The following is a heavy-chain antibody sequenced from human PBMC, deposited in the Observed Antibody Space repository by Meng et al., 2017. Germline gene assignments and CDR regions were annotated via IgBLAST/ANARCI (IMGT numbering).Heavy chain of an antibody. J-gene: IGHJ5*02. D-gene: IGHD3-10*01. CDR1: GGSFSGYY. CDR2: INHSGST. V-gene: IGHV4-34*01. Sequence: GSLRLSCAVYGGSFSGYYWSWIRQPPGKGLEWIGEINHSGSTNYNPSLKSRVTISVDTSKNQFSLKLSSVTAADTAVYYCARGRMVRGVIKSSWFDPWGQGTLVTSPQ. CDR3: ARGRMVRGVIKSSWFDP.